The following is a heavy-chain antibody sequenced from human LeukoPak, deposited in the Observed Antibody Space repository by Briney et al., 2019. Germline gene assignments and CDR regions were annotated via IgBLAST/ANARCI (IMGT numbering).Heavy chain of an antibody. D-gene: IGHD2-21*01. CDR2: ISSSSSYT. V-gene: IGHV3-11*03. J-gene: IGHJ6*02. Sequence: GGSLRLSCASSGFTFCDSYLSWISQAPGKGLEWVSYISSSSSYTNYADSVKGRFTISRDNAKNSLYLQMNSLRAEDTAVYYCAGNIPQSYYYGMHVWGQGTTVTVSS. CDR1: GFTFCDSY. CDR3: AGNIPQSYYYGMHV.